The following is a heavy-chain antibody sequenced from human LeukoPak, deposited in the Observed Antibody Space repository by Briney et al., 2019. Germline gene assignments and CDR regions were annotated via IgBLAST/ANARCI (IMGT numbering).Heavy chain of an antibody. CDR3: ARDSGGIAAAGFFDY. D-gene: IGHD6-13*01. CDR1: GGSISNTNW. V-gene: IGHV4-4*02. J-gene: IGHJ4*02. CDR2: VNLQGST. Sequence: PSGTLSLTCGVSGGSISNTNWWTWFRQPPGKGLEWIGEVNLQGSTNYNPSLKSRVAISVDKSENHISLKLTSVTAADTAVYYCARDSGGIAAAGFFDYWGQGTLVTVSS.